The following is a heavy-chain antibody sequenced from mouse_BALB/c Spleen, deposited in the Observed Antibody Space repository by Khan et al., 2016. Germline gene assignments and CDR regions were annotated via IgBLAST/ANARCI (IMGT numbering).Heavy chain of an antibody. V-gene: IGHV14-3*02. D-gene: IGHD1-1*02. CDR3: TREGCYPY. CDR2: IDPANVNT. CDR1: GFNIKDTY. J-gene: IGHJ2*01. Sequence: VQLKQSGAELVKPGASVKLSCTASGFNIKDTYMHWVKQRPEQGLEWIGRIDPANVNTKYDPKFQGKATITADTSSNTAYLQLSSLTSEDTAVYYCTREGCYPYWGQGTTLTVSS.